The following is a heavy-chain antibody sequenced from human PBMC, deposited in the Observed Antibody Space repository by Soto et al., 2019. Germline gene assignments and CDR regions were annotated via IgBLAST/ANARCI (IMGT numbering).Heavy chain of an antibody. CDR3: AADSLRPDYDSSGYYYQGFDY. J-gene: IGHJ4*02. D-gene: IGHD3-22*01. CDR2: IVVGSGNT. Sequence: QMQLVQSGPEVKKPGTSVKVSCKASGFTFTSSAVQWVRQARGQRLEWIGWIVVGSGNTNYAQKFQERVTITRDMSTSTAYMELSSLRSEDTAVYYCAADSLRPDYDSSGYYYQGFDYWGQGTLVTVSS. V-gene: IGHV1-58*01. CDR1: GFTFTSSA.